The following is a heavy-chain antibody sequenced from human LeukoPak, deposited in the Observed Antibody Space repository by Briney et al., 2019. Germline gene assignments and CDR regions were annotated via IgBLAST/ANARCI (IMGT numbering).Heavy chain of an antibody. CDR2: ISGSGDDT. Sequence: GGSLRLSCAASGFTFTSYSMNWVRQAPGKGLEWVSAISGSGDDTYYADSVKGRFTISRDNSKNTLYLQMSSLRAEDTAVYYCAKTAPYSSSPSYYYYYGMDVWGQGTTVTVSS. CDR1: GFTFTSYS. J-gene: IGHJ6*02. D-gene: IGHD3-22*01. V-gene: IGHV3-23*01. CDR3: AKTAPYSSSPSYYYYYGMDV.